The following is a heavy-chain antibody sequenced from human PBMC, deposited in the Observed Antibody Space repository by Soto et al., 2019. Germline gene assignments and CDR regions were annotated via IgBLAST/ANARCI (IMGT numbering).Heavy chain of an antibody. CDR3: AXTGPVAGSVRGCYLGMDV. D-gene: IGHD6-19*01. Sequence: PGESLKISCKASGYTFTTYWISWVRQMPVKGLELMGRSDPLDSYSNYNPSFEGHVTISVDRSTASLYMRLISLKASDTRIYYLAXTGPVAGSVRGCYLGMDVWGQGTMVTVSS. CDR1: GYTFTTYW. CDR2: SDPLDSYS. V-gene: IGHV5-10-1*01. J-gene: IGHJ6*02.